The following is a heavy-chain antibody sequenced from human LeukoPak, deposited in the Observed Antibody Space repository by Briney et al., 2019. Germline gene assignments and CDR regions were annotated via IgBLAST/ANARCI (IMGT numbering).Heavy chain of an antibody. CDR2: IYYSGST. V-gene: IGHV4-59*05. Sequence: SETLSLTCTVSGGSISSYYWSWIRQPPGKGLEWIGSIYYSGSTYYNPSLKSRVTISVDTSKNQFSLKLSSVTAADTAVYYCAREWATPPRPNMVRGADDAFDIWGQGTMVTVSS. CDR1: GGSISSYY. CDR3: AREWATPPRPNMVRGADDAFDI. D-gene: IGHD3-10*01. J-gene: IGHJ3*02.